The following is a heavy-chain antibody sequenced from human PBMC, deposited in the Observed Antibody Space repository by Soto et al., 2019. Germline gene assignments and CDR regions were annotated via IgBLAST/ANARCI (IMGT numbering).Heavy chain of an antibody. CDR2: IYYSGST. V-gene: IGHV4-39*01. CDR3: AGRLPADS. CDR1: GGSISSSSYY. J-gene: IGHJ5*01. Sequence: QLQLQESGPGLVKPSETLSLTCTVSGGSISSSSYYWGWIRQPPGKGLEWIGSIYYSGSTYYNPSLRCRATIPVDTSKTQSPLRLRSVTAADRAVYSCAGRLPADSGGQGPLVTVSS.